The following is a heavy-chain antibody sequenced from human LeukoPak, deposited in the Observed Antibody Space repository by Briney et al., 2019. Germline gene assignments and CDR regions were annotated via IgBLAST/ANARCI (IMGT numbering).Heavy chain of an antibody. CDR2: IYTSGST. V-gene: IGHV4-59*01. D-gene: IGHD3-10*01. CDR1: GGSISHYY. CDR3: ARDQKYGSGSLGFDP. J-gene: IGHJ5*02. Sequence: SETLSLTCTVSGGSISHYYWSWIRQSPGKGLEWIGYIYTSGSTNYNPSLKSRVTISVDTSKNQFSLKLSSVTAADTAVYYCARDQKYGSGSLGFDPWGQGTLVTVSS.